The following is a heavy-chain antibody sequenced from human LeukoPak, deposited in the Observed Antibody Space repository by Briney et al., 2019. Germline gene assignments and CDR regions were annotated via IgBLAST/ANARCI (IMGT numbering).Heavy chain of an antibody. CDR2: LIPILGIA. V-gene: IGHV1-69*04. D-gene: IGHD5-18*01. J-gene: IGHJ4*02. Sequence: SVKASCKASGSTFSSYAISWVRQAPGQGLEWRGRLIPILGIANYAQKFQGRVTSTADKSTSTAYMELSSLRSEDTAVYYCARVGGDTAMGTYYFDYWGQGTLVTVSS. CDR1: GSTFSSYA. CDR3: ARVGGDTAMGTYYFDY.